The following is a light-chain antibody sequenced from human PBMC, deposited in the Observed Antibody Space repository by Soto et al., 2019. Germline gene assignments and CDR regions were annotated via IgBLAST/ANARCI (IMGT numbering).Light chain of an antibody. Sequence: EIVLTQSPATLSLSPGDRATLSCRASQSITRYLAWYQQKPGQAPRLLIYDASNRATDIPARFSGSGSGTDFTLTISSLEPEDFAVYYCQQRTNWPPFTFDQGTRLDIK. CDR3: QQRTNWPPFT. J-gene: IGKJ5*01. CDR1: QSITRY. V-gene: IGKV3-11*01. CDR2: DAS.